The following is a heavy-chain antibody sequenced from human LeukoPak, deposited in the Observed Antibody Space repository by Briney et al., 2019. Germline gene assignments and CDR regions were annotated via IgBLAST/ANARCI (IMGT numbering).Heavy chain of an antibody. CDR1: GFTFSNYA. V-gene: IGHV3-23*01. J-gene: IGHJ4*02. CDR3: ARRTVAGEFY. CDR2: ISYSGAST. Sequence: GGSLRLSCAASGFTFSNYAMSWVRQAPGKGLEWVSAISYSGASTYYADSVKGRFTISRDNSKNTLYLQMNGLRAEDTAVYYCARRTVAGEFYWGQGTLVTVSS. D-gene: IGHD6-19*01.